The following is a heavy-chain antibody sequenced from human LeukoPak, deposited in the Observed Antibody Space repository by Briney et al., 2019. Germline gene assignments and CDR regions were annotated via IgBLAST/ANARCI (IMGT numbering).Heavy chain of an antibody. CDR3: ARQAYSSNLGWFDP. CDR2: IYNSGST. D-gene: IGHD6-13*01. J-gene: IGHJ5*02. Sequence: SETLSLTFSVSGGSISSSTYYWGWIRQPPGKGLEWVGNIYNSGSTYYNPSLKSRVTISVDTSKNQFSLKLSSVTAADTAVYYCARQAYSSNLGWFDPWGQGTLVTVSS. CDR1: GGSISSSTYY. V-gene: IGHV4-39*01.